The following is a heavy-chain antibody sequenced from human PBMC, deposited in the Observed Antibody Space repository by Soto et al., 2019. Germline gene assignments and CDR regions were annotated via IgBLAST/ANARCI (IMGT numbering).Heavy chain of an antibody. V-gene: IGHV4-59*08. Sequence: PSETLSLTCTVSGGSISSYYWSWIRQPPGKGLEWIGYIYYSGSTNYNPSLKGRVTISVDTSKNQFSLKLSSVTAADTAVYYCARHSQQQLANLDYWGPGTLVTVSS. CDR2: IYYSGST. CDR1: GGSISSYY. J-gene: IGHJ4*02. D-gene: IGHD6-13*01. CDR3: ARHSQQQLANLDY.